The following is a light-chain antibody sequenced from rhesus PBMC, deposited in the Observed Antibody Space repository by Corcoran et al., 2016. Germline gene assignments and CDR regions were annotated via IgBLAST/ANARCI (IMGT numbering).Light chain of an antibody. J-gene: IGKJ4*01. Sequence: DIQMTQSPSSLSASVGDTVTITCRASQGISSWLAWYQQKTGKAPNLLIYKASSWQSWVPSRFSVSGSGADFTLTISNLQSEDFATYYFQQYGSRPLTFGGGTKVELK. CDR2: KAS. V-gene: IGKV1-22*01. CDR1: QGISSW. CDR3: QQYGSRPLT.